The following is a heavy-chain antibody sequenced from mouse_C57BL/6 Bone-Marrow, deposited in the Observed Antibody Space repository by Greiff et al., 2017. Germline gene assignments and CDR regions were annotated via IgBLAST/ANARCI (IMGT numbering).Heavy chain of an antibody. D-gene: IGHD1-1*01. CDR3: TTRVYYGSSYWYFDV. CDR1: GFNIKDDY. V-gene: IGHV14-4*01. Sequence: VQLQQSGAELVRPGASVKLSCTASGFNIKDDYMHWVKQRPEQGLEWIGWIDPENGDTEYASKFQGKATITADTSSNTAYLQLSSLTSEDTAVYYCTTRVYYGSSYWYFDVWGTATTVTVSS. J-gene: IGHJ1*03. CDR2: IDPENGDT.